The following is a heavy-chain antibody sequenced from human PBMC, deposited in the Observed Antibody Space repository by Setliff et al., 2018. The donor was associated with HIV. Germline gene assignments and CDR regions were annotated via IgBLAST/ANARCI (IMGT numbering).Heavy chain of an antibody. V-gene: IGHV4-59*01. CDR1: GGSISSYY. Sequence: NPSETLSLTCTVSGGSISSYYWSWIRQPPGKGLEWIGYIYSSGSTNYNPSLKSRVTISVDTSKNQFSLNLSSVTAADTAVYYCARSLGTIWGYDYWGQGTLVTVS. J-gene: IGHJ4*02. D-gene: IGHD3-9*01. CDR3: ARSLGTIWGYDY. CDR2: IYSSGST.